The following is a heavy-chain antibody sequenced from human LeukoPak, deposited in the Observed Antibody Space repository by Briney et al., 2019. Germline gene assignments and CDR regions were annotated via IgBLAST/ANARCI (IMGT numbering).Heavy chain of an antibody. V-gene: IGHV1-2*02. CDR3: ARGDRIQLWLLYYFDY. CDR1: GYTFTSYD. CDR2: INPNSGGT. D-gene: IGHD5-18*01. Sequence: AASVKVSCKASGYTFTSYDINWVRQAPGLGLEWMGWINPNSGGTNYAQKFQGRVTMTRDTSISTAYMELSRLRSDDTAVYYCARGDRIQLWLLYYFDYWGQGTLVTVSS. J-gene: IGHJ4*02.